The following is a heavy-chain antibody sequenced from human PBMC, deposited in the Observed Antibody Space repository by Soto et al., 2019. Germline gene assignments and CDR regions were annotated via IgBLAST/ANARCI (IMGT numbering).Heavy chain of an antibody. V-gene: IGHV4-31*03. CDR2: IYYSGST. Sequence: QVQLQESGPGLVKPSQTLSLTCTVSGGSISSGAYFWNWIRQHPGKGLERIGYIYYSGSTYYNPSLESRVTISLDTSQNQFSLKLNSVTAADTAVYYCAREPSIWGQGTLVTVSS. CDR1: GGSISSGAYF. J-gene: IGHJ4*02. CDR3: AREPSI.